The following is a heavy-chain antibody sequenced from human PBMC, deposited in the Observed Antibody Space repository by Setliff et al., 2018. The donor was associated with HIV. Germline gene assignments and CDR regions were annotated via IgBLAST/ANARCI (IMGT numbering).Heavy chain of an antibody. CDR1: GYSISSGYY. J-gene: IGHJ4*01. V-gene: IGHV4-38-2*01. Sequence: SETLSLTCPVSGYSISSGYYWGWIRQPPGRGLEWIGAIHHSGNTYYNPSLKSRVTISVDTSKNLFSLKVNSVTAADTAVYYCARQVGEGKWYLDSWGHGTLVTVSS. D-gene: IGHD1-26*01. CDR2: IHHSGNT. CDR3: ARQVGEGKWYLDS.